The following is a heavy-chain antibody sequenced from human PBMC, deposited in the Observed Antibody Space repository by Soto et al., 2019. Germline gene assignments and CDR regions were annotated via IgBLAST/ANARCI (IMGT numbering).Heavy chain of an antibody. CDR3: ARAPWIQLGPGDT. J-gene: IGHJ1*01. CDR2: IWYDGSDK. Sequence: QVQLVESGGGVVQPGRSLRLSCAASGFTFSSYGMHWVRQAPGKGLEWVALIWYDGSDKYYADSVKGRFIISRDNSQNPMYLQMNSPRAEDSAVYYCARAPWIQLGPGDTWGQSTLVTVSS. D-gene: IGHD5-18*01. V-gene: IGHV3-33*01. CDR1: GFTFSSYG.